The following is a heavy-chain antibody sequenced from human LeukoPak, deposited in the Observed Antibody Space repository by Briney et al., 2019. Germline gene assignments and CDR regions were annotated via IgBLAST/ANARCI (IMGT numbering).Heavy chain of an antibody. J-gene: IGHJ3*02. CDR3: AKVVMVYATNDAFDI. CDR1: GFTFSSYA. CDR2: ISGSGGST. Sequence: PGGSLRLSCAASGFTFSSYAMSWVRRAPGKGLEWVSAISGSGGSTYYADSVKGRFTISRDNSKNTLYLQMNSLRAEDTALYYCAKVVMVYATNDAFDIWGQGTMVTVSS. V-gene: IGHV3-23*01. D-gene: IGHD2-8*01.